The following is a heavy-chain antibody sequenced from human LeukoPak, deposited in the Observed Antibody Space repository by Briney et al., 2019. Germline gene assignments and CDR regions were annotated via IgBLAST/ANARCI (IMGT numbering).Heavy chain of an antibody. V-gene: IGHV3-30*02. Sequence: GGSLRLSCAASGFIFSDYGIHWVRPAPGKGLEWVAFIRFDGSSKYYTDSVKGRFTISRDNSRNTVYLQMNSLRVEDTAVYYCAKEGTASKPSDLDYWGQGTLVTVSS. D-gene: IGHD1/OR15-1a*01. J-gene: IGHJ4*02. CDR3: AKEGTASKPSDLDY. CDR2: IRFDGSSK. CDR1: GFIFSDYG.